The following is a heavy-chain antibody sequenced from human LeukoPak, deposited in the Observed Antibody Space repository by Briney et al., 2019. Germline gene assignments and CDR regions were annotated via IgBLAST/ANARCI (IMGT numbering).Heavy chain of an antibody. V-gene: IGHV3-48*01. CDR2: ISSSSTI. CDR1: GFTFSSYS. CDR3: TTSLPHVVDVTTSDGGN. Sequence: PGGSLRLSCAASGFTFSSYSMNWVRQAPGKGLEWVSYISSSSTIYYADSVKGRFTISRDNAKNSLYLQMNSLRAEDTAVYYCTTSLPHVVDVTTSDGGNWGQGTLVTVSS. J-gene: IGHJ4*02. D-gene: IGHD2-21*02.